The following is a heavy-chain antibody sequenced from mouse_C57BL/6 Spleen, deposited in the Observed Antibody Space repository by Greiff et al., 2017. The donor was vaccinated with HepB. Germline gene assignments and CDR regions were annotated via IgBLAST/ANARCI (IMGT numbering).Heavy chain of an antibody. CDR2: YPGSGNTY. J-gene: IGHJ1*03. D-gene: IGHD2-4*01. CDR1: YTFTDYYM. CDR3: RYDYDWYFDV. V-gene: IGHV1-83*01. Sequence: VQLKQSGPELVKPGASVKMSCKASGYTFTDYYMHWVKQKPGKGLEWIGEIYPGSGNTYYNEKFKGKATLTADTSSSTTYMQLSSLTSEDSAVYFCARYDYDWYFDVWGTGTTVTVSS.